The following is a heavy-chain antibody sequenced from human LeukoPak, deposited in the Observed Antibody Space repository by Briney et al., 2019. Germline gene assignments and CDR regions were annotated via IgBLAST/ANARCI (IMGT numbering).Heavy chain of an antibody. Sequence: GASVKVSCKASGYTFTGHYMHWVRQAPGQGLEWMGWINPNTGGTNYAQKFQGRVTMTRDTSISTAYMELSRLRSDDTALYYCARVDDVLTGSAFDIWGQGTMVTASS. CDR2: INPNTGGT. CDR1: GYTFTGHY. D-gene: IGHD3-9*01. J-gene: IGHJ3*02. CDR3: ARVDDVLTGSAFDI. V-gene: IGHV1-2*02.